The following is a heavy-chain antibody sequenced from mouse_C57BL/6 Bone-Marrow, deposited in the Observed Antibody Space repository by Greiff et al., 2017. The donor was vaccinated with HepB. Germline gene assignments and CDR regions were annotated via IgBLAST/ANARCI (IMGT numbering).Heavy chain of an antibody. CDR2: INPGSGGT. Sequence: QVQLKESGAELVRPGTSVKVSCKASGYAFTNYLIEWVKQRPGQGLEWIGVINPGSGGTNYNEKFKGKATLTADKSSSTAYMQLSSLTSEDSAVYFCARWETAHWYFDVWGTGTTVTVSS. CDR3: ARWETAHWYFDV. D-gene: IGHD1-2*01. V-gene: IGHV1-54*01. J-gene: IGHJ1*03. CDR1: GYAFTNYL.